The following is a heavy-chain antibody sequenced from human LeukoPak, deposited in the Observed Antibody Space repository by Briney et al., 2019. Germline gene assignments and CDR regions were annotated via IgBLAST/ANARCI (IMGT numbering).Heavy chain of an antibody. CDR1: GDSISSSTYY. V-gene: IGHV4-39*07. D-gene: IGHD3-22*01. J-gene: IGHJ4*02. CDR2: IYYSGST. CDR3: ASRKYDSSH. Sequence: SETLSLTCNVSGDSISSSTYYWGWIRQSPGKGLEWIGSIYYSGSTYYNPSLESRVTISVATAKNQFSVTLSSVTAADTAVYYCASRKYDSSHWGQGTLVTVSS.